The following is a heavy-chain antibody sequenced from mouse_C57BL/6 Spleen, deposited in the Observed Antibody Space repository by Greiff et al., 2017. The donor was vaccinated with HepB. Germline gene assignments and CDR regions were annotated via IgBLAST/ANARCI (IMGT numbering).Heavy chain of an antibody. Sequence: EVQLMESGGGLVKPGGSLKLSCAASGFTFSSYAMSWVRQTPEKRLEWVATISDGGSYTYYPDNVKGRFTISRDNAKNNLYLQMSHLKSEDTAMYYCARDEPYYGSSWFAYWGQGTLVTVSA. CDR2: ISDGGSYT. D-gene: IGHD1-1*01. J-gene: IGHJ3*01. CDR1: GFTFSSYA. V-gene: IGHV5-4*01. CDR3: ARDEPYYGSSWFAY.